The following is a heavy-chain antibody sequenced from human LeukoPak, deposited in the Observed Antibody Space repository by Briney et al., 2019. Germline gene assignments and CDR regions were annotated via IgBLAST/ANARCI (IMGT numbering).Heavy chain of an antibody. CDR3: VSTPGYSSSWYTYFQH. CDR2: ISAYNGNT. Sequence: ASVKVSCKASGYTFTSYGISWVRQAPGQGVEWMGWISAYNGNTNYAQKLQGRVTMTTDTSTSAAYMEPRSLRSDDTAVYYCVSTPGYSSSWYTYFQHWGQGTLVTVSS. J-gene: IGHJ1*01. D-gene: IGHD6-13*01. CDR1: GYTFTSYG. V-gene: IGHV1-18*01.